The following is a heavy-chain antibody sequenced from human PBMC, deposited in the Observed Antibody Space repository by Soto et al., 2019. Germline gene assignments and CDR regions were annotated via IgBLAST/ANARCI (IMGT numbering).Heavy chain of an antibody. V-gene: IGHV1-58*02. D-gene: IGHD3-10*01. CDR1: GFTFTSSA. CDR2: IVVGSGNT. CDR3: AAAAMVPGAFTRST. Sequence: SVKVSCKASGFTFTSSAMQWVRQARGQRLEWIGWIVVGSGNTNYAQKFQERVTITRDMSTSTAYMELSSLRSEDTAVYYCAAAAMVPGAFTRSTWAQRTLVPISS. J-gene: IGHJ1*01.